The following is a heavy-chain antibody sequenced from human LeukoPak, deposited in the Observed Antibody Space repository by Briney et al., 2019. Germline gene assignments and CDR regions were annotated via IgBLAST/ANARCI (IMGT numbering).Heavy chain of an antibody. V-gene: IGHV3-30-3*01. CDR1: GFTFSSYA. CDR3: AGVDYGGNRYLGAFDI. CDR2: ISYDGSNK. Sequence: GGSLRLSCAASGFTFSSYAMHWVRQAPGKGLEWVAVISYDGSNKYYADSVKGRFTISRDNSKNTLYLQMNSLRAEDTAVYYCAGVDYGGNRYLGAFDIWGQGTMVTVSS. J-gene: IGHJ3*02. D-gene: IGHD4-23*01.